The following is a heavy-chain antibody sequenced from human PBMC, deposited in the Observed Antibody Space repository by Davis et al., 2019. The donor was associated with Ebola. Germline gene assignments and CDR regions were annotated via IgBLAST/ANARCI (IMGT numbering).Heavy chain of an antibody. CDR3: ARAGFGSTWFDC. J-gene: IGHJ5*01. CDR1: GFTFRSYD. Sequence: GESLKISCAASGFTFRSYDMHWVRQATGKGLEWVSVFGAAGDTYYPVSVKGRFTISRENAKNSLYLQMNSLRAEDTAVYYCARAGFGSTWFDCWGQGILVTVSS. V-gene: IGHV3-13*01. CDR2: FGAAGDT. D-gene: IGHD6-13*01.